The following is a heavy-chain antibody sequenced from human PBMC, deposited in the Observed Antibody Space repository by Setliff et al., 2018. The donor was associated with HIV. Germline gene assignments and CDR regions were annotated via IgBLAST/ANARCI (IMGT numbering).Heavy chain of an antibody. Sequence: SETLSITCAVYGGSFSGYHWNWIRQFPGKGLEWIGEINHTGNTQYNPSLKSRVTMSEETSKNQFSLKLKSVTAADTAIYFCARGKGGLVGPAEFDYWGPGTLVTVSS. CDR2: INHTGNT. CDR3: ARGKGGLVGPAEFDY. D-gene: IGHD1-26*01. V-gene: IGHV4-34*01. J-gene: IGHJ4*02. CDR1: GGSFSGYH.